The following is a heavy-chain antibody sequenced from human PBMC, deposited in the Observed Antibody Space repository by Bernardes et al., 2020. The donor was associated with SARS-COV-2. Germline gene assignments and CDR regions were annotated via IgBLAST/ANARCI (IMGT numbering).Heavy chain of an antibody. D-gene: IGHD1-26*01. V-gene: IGHV3-64D*08. CDR2: ISSNGGST. Sequence: GGSLRLSCSASGFTFSSYAMHWVRQAPGKGLEYVSAISSNGGSTYYADSVKGRFTISRDNSKNTLYLQMSSLRAEDTAVYYCVKDMGEAYPVGATISHAFDIWGQGTMVTVSS. J-gene: IGHJ3*02. CDR1: GFTFSSYA. CDR3: VKDMGEAYPVGATISHAFDI.